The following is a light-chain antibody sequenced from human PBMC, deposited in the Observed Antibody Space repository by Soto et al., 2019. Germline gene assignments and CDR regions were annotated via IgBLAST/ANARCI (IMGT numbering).Light chain of an antibody. CDR2: GAS. Sequence: EIVLKQSPGTLSLSPGERATLSCRASQSVRSNFLAWYQQKPGQAPRLLIYGASNRATGIPDRFSGSGSGTDFTLTITRLEAEDFAMYYCQRYYSWRTFGQGTKVDIK. CDR1: QSVRSNF. J-gene: IGKJ1*01. V-gene: IGKV3-20*01. CDR3: QRYYSWRT.